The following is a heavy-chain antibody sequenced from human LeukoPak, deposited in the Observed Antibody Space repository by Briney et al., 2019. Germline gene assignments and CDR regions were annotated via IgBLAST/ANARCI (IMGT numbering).Heavy chain of an antibody. D-gene: IGHD3-10*01. CDR2: IYYSGST. CDR3: ARSLLSAGSGSYGFDP. CDR1: GGSISSGDYY. V-gene: IGHV4-30-4*01. Sequence: TSQTLSLTCSVSGGSISSGDYYWSWIRRPPGKGLEWIGHIYYSGSTHHNPSLKSRVTISVDTSKNQFSLKLSSVTATDTAVYYCARSLLSAGSGSYGFDPWGQGTLVTVSS. J-gene: IGHJ5*02.